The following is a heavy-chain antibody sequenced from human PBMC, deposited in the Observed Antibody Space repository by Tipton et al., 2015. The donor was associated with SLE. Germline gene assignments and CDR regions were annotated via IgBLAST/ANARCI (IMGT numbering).Heavy chain of an antibody. CDR2: INHSGST. D-gene: IGHD4-17*01. CDR3: ARGYGDYYFDY. V-gene: IGHV4-34*01. CDR1: GGSFSGYY. Sequence: TLSLTCAVYGGSFSGYYWSWIRQPPGKGLEWIGEINHSGSTYYNPSPKSRVTISVDRSKNQFSLKLSSVTAADTAVYYCARGYGDYYFDYWGQGTLVTVSS. J-gene: IGHJ4*02.